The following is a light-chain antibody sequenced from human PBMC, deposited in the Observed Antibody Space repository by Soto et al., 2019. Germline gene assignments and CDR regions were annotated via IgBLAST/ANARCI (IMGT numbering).Light chain of an antibody. V-gene: IGLV2-14*01. CDR2: DVS. J-gene: IGLJ1*01. CDR1: SSDVGGYNY. CDR3: CSYTGSSTLL. Sequence: QSALTQPASVSGSPGQSITISCTGTSSDVGGYNYVSWYQQHPGKAPKLMIYDVSNRPSGVSNRFSGSKSGNTASLTISGLQAEDEADYSCCSYTGSSTLLFGTGTKVTVL.